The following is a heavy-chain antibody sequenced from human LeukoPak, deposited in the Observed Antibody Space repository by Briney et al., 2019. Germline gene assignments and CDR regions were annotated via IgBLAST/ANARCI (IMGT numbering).Heavy chain of an antibody. D-gene: IGHD6-6*01. CDR1: GFTFDDYA. CDR3: AKAPTHDYSAARFWFDP. CDR2: ISWDGGST. V-gene: IGHV3-43D*03. J-gene: IGHJ5*02. Sequence: PGGSLRLSCAASGFTFDDYAMHWVRQAPGKGVEWVSLISWDGGSTYYADSVKGRFTISRDNSKNSLYLQMNSLRAEDTALYYCAKAPTHDYSAARFWFDPWGQGTLVTVSS.